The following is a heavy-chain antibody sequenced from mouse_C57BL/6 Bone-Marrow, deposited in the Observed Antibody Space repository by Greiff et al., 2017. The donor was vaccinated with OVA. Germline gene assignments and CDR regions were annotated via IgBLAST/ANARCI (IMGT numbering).Heavy chain of an antibody. V-gene: IGHV5-16*01. CDR2: INYDGSST. Sequence: EVKLVESEGGLVQPGSSMKLSCTASGFTFSDYYMAWVRQVPEKGLEWVANINYDGSSTYYLDSLKSRFIISRDNAKNILYLQMSSLKSEDTATYYCARDRHDGSTYGGYFDVWGTGTTVTVSS. D-gene: IGHD1-1*01. CDR1: GFTFSDYY. J-gene: IGHJ1*03. CDR3: ARDRHDGSTYGGYFDV.